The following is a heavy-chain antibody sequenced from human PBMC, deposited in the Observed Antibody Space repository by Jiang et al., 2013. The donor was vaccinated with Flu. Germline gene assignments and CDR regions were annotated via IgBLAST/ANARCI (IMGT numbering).Heavy chain of an antibody. Sequence: SGAEVKKPGASVKVSCKASGYTFTSYGISWVRQAPGQGLEWMGWISAYNGNTNYAQKLQGRVTMTTDTSTSTAYMELRSLRSDDTAVYYCASRQWLVQGGWGTYYFDYWGQGTLVTVSS. CDR1: GYTFTSYG. CDR3: ASRQWLVQGGWGTYYFDY. V-gene: IGHV1-18*01. J-gene: IGHJ4*02. CDR2: ISAYNGNT. D-gene: IGHD6-19*01.